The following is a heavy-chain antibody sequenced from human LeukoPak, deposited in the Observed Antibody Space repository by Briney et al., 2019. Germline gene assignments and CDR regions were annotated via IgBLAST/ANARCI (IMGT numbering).Heavy chain of an antibody. CDR1: GFTFSSYN. CDR2: ISNSSSYI. D-gene: IGHD3-10*01. Sequence: GGSLRLSCAASGFTFSSYNMNWVRQAPGKGLEWVSSISNSSSYIYYADSVKGRFTISRDNAKNSLYLQMNSLRAEDTAVYFCASENYYGSGSYLAPAFDIWGQGTMVTVS. J-gene: IGHJ3*02. CDR3: ASENYYGSGSYLAPAFDI. V-gene: IGHV3-21*01.